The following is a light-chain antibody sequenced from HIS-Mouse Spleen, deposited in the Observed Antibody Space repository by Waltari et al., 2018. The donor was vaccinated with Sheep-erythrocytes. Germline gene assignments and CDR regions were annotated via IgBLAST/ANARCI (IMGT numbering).Light chain of an antibody. Sequence: SYELTHPPSVSVSPGQTASITCSGAKLRDKYACWYQQKPWQSPVLVIYQDSKRPSGIPERFSGSNSGNTATLTISGTQAMDEADYYCQAWDSSTAVFGGGTKLTVL. CDR1: KLRDKY. J-gene: IGLJ2*01. CDR2: QDS. CDR3: QAWDSSTAV. V-gene: IGLV3-1*01.